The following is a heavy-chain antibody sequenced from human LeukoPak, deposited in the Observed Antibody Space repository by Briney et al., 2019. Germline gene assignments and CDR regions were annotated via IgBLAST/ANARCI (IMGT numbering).Heavy chain of an antibody. V-gene: IGHV1-69*13. D-gene: IGHD3-9*01. CDR2: IIPIFGTA. CDR3: ARALAAYYDISTGYSTDYGMDV. CDR1: GGTFSSYA. Sequence: ASVKVSCKASGGTFSSYAISWVRQAPGQGLEWMGGIIPIFGTANYAQKFQGRVTITADESTSTAYMELSSLRSEDTAVYYCARALAAYYDISTGYSTDYGMDVWGQGTTVTVSS. J-gene: IGHJ6*02.